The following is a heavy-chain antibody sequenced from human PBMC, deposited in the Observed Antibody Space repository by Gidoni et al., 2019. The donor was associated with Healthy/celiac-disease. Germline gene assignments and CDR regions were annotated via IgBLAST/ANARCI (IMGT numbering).Heavy chain of an antibody. D-gene: IGHD4-17*01. J-gene: IGHJ4*02. V-gene: IGHV4-61*02. CDR1: GGSISSGSYY. CDR3: AREATVTTSFDY. CDR2: IYTSGST. Sequence: GGSISSGSYYWSWIRQPAGKGLEWIGRIYTSGSTNSNPSLKSRVTISVDTSKNQFSLKLSSVTAADTAVYYCAREATVTTSFDYWGQGTLVTVSS.